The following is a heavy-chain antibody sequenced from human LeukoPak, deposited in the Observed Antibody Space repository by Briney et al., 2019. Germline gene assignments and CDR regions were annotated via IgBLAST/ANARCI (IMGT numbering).Heavy chain of an antibody. CDR2: ISSSGSTI. V-gene: IGHV3-48*03. D-gene: IGHD2-2*02. CDR3: ARFGWGYCSSTSCYTFPYYGMDV. J-gene: IGHJ6*02. Sequence: PGGSLRLSCAASGFTFSSYEMNWVRQAPGKGLEWVSCISSSGSTIYYADSVKGRFTISRDNAKNSLYLQMNSLRAEDTAVYYCARFGWGYCSSTSCYTFPYYGMDVWGQGTTVTVSS. CDR1: GFTFSSYE.